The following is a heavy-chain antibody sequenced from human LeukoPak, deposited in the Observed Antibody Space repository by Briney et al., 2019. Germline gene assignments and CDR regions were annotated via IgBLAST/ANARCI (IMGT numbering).Heavy chain of an antibody. D-gene: IGHD4-23*01. CDR2: IYGGGNI. J-gene: IGHJ4*02. V-gene: IGHV3-66*01. Sequence: GGSLRLSCAASGFTFSSYSMNWVRQAPGKGLEWVSVIYGGGNIYYADSVKGRFTISRDNAKNTLYLQMNSLRVEDTAVYYCARGRPHGNDYWGQGTLVTVSS. CDR3: ARGRPHGNDY. CDR1: GFTFSSYS.